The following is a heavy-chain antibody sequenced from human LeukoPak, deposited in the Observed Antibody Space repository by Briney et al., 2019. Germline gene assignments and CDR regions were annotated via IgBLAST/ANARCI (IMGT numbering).Heavy chain of an antibody. J-gene: IGHJ4*02. Sequence: PGGSLRLSCAASGFTFSSYWMSWVRQAPGKGREWVANIKQDGSEKYYVDSVKGRFTISRDNSKNTLYLQMNSLRAEDTAVYYCARQWDIYGSGSYCGYWGQGTLVTVSS. CDR2: IKQDGSEK. D-gene: IGHD3-10*01. CDR3: ARQWDIYGSGSYCGY. V-gene: IGHV3-7*03. CDR1: GFTFSSYW.